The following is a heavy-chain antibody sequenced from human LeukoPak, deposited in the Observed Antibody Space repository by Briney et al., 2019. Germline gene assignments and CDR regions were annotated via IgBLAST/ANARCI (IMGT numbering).Heavy chain of an antibody. V-gene: IGHV4-39*01. CDR1: GGSISSSSYY. D-gene: IGHD3/OR15-3a*01. CDR3: ARRRSGMICIDY. CDR2: IYYSGST. Sequence: PSETLSLTCTVSGGSISSSSYYWGWIRQPPGKGLEWIGSIYYSGSTYYNPSLKSRVTISVDTSKNQFSLKLSSVTAADTAVYYCARRRSGMICIDYWGQGTLVTVSS. J-gene: IGHJ4*02.